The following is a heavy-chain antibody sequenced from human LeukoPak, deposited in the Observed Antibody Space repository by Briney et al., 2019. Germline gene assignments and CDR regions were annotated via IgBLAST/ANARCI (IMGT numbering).Heavy chain of an antibody. CDR1: AFIFSSYD. CDR2: ISRAGDRT. Sequence: GSLRLSCVGSAFIFSSYDMGWVRQAPGKGVGWVSSISRAGDRTYYEDSVKGRFTISRDNSRNTMYLQMNSLRAEDTAVYYCARGEYFAFDVWGQGTMVTVSS. D-gene: IGHD6-6*01. J-gene: IGHJ3*01. V-gene: IGHV3-23*01. CDR3: ARGEYFAFDV.